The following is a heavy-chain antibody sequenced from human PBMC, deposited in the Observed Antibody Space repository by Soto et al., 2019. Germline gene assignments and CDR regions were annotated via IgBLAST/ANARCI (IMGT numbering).Heavy chain of an antibody. CDR1: GYTFTSYY. Sequence: ASVKVSCKASGYTFTSYYMHWVRQAPGQGLEWMGIINPSGGSTSYAQKFQGRVTMTRDTSTSTVYMELSSLRSEDTAVYYCAGLRGPSDYYDSSGSDSNAFDIWGQGTMVPVSS. V-gene: IGHV1-46*01. D-gene: IGHD3-22*01. CDR2: INPSGGST. J-gene: IGHJ3*02. CDR3: AGLRGPSDYYDSSGSDSNAFDI.